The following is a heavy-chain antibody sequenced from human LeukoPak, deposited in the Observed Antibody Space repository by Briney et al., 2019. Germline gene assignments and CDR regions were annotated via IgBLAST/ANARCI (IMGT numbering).Heavy chain of an antibody. Sequence: ASVKVSCKASGYTFTSYAMHWVRQAPGQRLEWMGWINAGNGNTKYSQKFQGRVTITRDTSASTAYMELSSLRSEDTAVYYCARDPTMIVDAFDIWGQGTMVTVSS. D-gene: IGHD3-22*01. CDR1: GYTFTSYA. CDR3: ARDPTMIVDAFDI. V-gene: IGHV1-3*01. J-gene: IGHJ3*02. CDR2: INAGNGNT.